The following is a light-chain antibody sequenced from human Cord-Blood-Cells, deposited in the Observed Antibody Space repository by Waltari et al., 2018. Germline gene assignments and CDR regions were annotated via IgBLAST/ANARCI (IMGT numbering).Light chain of an antibody. J-gene: IGLJ3*02. Sequence: QSALTPPASVSGSPGQSITLSCPGPSSDVGGYNYVPWYQQHPGKAPKLMIYEVSNRPSGVSNRFSGSKSGNTASLTISGLQAEDEAGYYCSSYTSSSTRVFGGGTKLTVL. CDR3: SSYTSSSTRV. CDR2: EVS. CDR1: SSDVGGYNY. V-gene: IGLV2-14*01.